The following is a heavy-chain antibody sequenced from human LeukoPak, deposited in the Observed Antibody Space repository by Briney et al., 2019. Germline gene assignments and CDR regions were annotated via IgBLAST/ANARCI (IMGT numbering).Heavy chain of an antibody. V-gene: IGHV4-4*07. CDR1: GGSISSYY. D-gene: IGHD5-12*01. CDR3: AGEYSGYDYYYYGMDV. CDR2: IYTSGST. Sequence: SETLSLTCTVSGGSISSYYWSWIRQPAGKGLEWIGRIYTSGSTNYNPSLKSRVTMSVDTSKNQFSLKLSSVTAADTAVYYCAGEYSGYDYYYYGMDVWGQGTTVTVSS. J-gene: IGHJ6*02.